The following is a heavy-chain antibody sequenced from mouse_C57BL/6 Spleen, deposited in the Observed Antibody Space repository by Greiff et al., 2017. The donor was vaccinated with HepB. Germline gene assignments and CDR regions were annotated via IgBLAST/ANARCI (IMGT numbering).Heavy chain of an antibody. CDR3: ARGDVFAY. CDR1: GYAFSSSW. J-gene: IGHJ3*01. CDR2: IYPGDGDT. V-gene: IGHV1-82*01. Sequence: QVQLKESGPELVKPGASVKISCKASGYAFSSSWMNWVKQRPGKGLEWIGRIYPGDGDTNYNGKFKGKATLTADKSSSTAYMQLSSLTSEDSAVYFCARGDVFAYWGQGTLVTVSA.